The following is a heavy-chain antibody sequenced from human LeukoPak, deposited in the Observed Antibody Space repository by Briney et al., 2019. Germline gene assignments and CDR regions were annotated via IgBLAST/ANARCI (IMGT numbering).Heavy chain of an antibody. CDR1: GFTFSSYS. CDR2: ISSSSSYI. CDR3: ARAGGDSSAWYGY. Sequence: GGSLRLSCAASGFTFSSYSMNWVRQAPGKGLEWVSSISSSSSYIYYADSVKGRFTISRDNAKNSLYLQMNSLRAEDTAVYYCARAGGDSSAWYGYWGQGTLVTVSS. D-gene: IGHD6-19*01. J-gene: IGHJ4*02. V-gene: IGHV3-21*01.